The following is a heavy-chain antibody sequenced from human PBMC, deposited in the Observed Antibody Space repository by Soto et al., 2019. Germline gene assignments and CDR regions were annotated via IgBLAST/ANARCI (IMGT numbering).Heavy chain of an antibody. D-gene: IGHD5-12*01. J-gene: IGHJ4*02. CDR1: GGSISSSSYY. CDR2: IYYSGST. Sequence: SETLSLTCTVSGGSISSSSYYWGWIRQPPGKGLEWIGSIYYSGSTYYNPSLKSRVTISVDTSKNQFSLKLSSVTAADTAVYYCATFTTGRDGYNDFDYWGQGTLVTAPQ. V-gene: IGHV4-39*01. CDR3: ATFTTGRDGYNDFDY.